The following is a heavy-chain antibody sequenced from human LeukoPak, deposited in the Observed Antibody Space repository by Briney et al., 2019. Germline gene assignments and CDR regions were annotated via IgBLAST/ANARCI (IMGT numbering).Heavy chain of an antibody. V-gene: IGHV4-4*09. CDR3: ERLSSGYPYFFDY. CDR2: IYTSGST. D-gene: IGHD3-22*01. J-gene: IGHJ4*02. CDR1: GGSISSYY. Sequence: SETLSLTCTVSGGSISSYYWSWIRQAPGKGLEWIGYIYTSGSTYYNPSLKSRVTISVDTSKNQFSLKLTSVTAADTAVYYCERLSSGYPYFFDYWGQGTQVTVSS.